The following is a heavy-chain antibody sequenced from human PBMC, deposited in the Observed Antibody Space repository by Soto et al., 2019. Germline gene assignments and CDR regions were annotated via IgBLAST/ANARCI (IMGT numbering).Heavy chain of an antibody. D-gene: IGHD2-15*01. CDR2: INPNSGAT. CDR3: TRVDCSGGSCLFDY. V-gene: IGHV1-2*04. CDR1: GYTFTGYY. J-gene: IGHJ4*02. Sequence: ASVKVSCKASGYTFTGYYMHGVRQAPGQGLEWMGWINPNSGATNYAQKFQGWVTMTRDTSISTAYMELSRLRSDDTAVYYCTRVDCSGGSCLFDYWGQGTLVTVSS.